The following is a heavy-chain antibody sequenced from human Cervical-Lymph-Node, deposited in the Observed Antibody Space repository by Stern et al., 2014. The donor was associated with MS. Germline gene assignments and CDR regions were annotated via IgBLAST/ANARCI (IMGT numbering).Heavy chain of an antibody. CDR3: ARDGYCSGSNCYSVEY. V-gene: IGHV1-18*01. CDR1: GYTFSFYV. J-gene: IGHJ4*02. D-gene: IGHD2-15*01. Sequence: QVQLGQSGAEVKKPGASVRVSCKASGYTFSFYVITWVRQAPGQGLEWMGWITPYSGHTNYAQNLQGRITMTTDTSTTTAYLELRSLKSDDTAVYYCARDGYCSGSNCYSVEYWGQGTLVTVSS. CDR2: ITPYSGHT.